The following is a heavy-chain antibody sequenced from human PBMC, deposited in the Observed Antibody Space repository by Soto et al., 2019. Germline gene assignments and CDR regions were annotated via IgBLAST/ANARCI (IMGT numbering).Heavy chain of an antibody. CDR1: GFTFSNYA. CDR2: INWNGGST. D-gene: IGHD6-13*01. J-gene: IGHJ4*01. Sequence: GGSLRLSCVASGFTFSNYAVSWVRQAPGKGLEWVSGINWNGGSTGYADSVKGRFTISRDSAKNSLYLQMNSLRAEDTALYYCARDAHPTAAGPLDYWGKGTLVTVSS. CDR3: ARDAHPTAAGPLDY. V-gene: IGHV3-20*04.